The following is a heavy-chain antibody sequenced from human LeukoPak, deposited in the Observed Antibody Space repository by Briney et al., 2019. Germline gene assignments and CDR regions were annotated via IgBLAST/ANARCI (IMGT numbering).Heavy chain of an antibody. D-gene: IGHD5-18*01. CDR2: IYYSGST. CDR3: ARHGGFSFFGP. Sequence: SETLSPTCTVSGGSISSYYWSWIRQPPGKGLEWIGYIYYSGSTNYNPSLKSRVTISVDTSKNQFSLKLSSVTAADTAVYYCARHGGFSFFGPWGQGTLVTVSS. J-gene: IGHJ5*02. CDR1: GGSISSYY. V-gene: IGHV4-59*08.